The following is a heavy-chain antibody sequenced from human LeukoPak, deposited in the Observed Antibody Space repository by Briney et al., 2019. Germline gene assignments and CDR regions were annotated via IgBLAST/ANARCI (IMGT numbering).Heavy chain of an antibody. Sequence: GGSLRLSCAASGFTFSSYAMSWVRQAPGKGLEWVAVISYDGSNKYYADSVKGRFTISRDNSKNTLYLQMNSLRAEDTAVYYCAKPSSSSWPWFDPWGQGTLVTVSS. J-gene: IGHJ5*02. V-gene: IGHV3-30*18. D-gene: IGHD6-13*01. CDR2: ISYDGSNK. CDR1: GFTFSSYA. CDR3: AKPSSSSWPWFDP.